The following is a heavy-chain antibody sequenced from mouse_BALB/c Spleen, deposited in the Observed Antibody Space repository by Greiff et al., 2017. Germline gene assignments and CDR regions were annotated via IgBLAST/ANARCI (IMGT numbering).Heavy chain of an antibody. CDR1: GFSLTGYG. CDR2: IWGDGST. V-gene: IGHV2-6-7*02. J-gene: IGHJ4*01. Sequence: VKLQESGPGLVAPSQTLSITCTVSGFSLTGYGVNWVRQPPGKGLEWLGMIWGDGSTDYNSALKSRLSISKDNTRSQVFLKMNSLQTDDTARYYCAKDGLRDTYYYAMDYWGQGTSVTVSS. D-gene: IGHD2-4*01. CDR3: AKDGLRDTYYYAMDY.